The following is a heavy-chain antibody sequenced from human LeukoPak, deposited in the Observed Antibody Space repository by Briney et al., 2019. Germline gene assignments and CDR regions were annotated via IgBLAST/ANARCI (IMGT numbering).Heavy chain of an antibody. J-gene: IGHJ4*02. CDR3: ARDATLYDSRAYYYLW. Sequence: SVKVSCKASGGTFSRYAISWVRQAPGQELEWMGGIIPMFRTVNYAQKFQGRVTITADESTSTAYMELTSLRSEDTAVYYCARDATLYDSRAYYYLWWGQGTLVTVSS. CDR2: IIPMFRTV. V-gene: IGHV1-69*01. D-gene: IGHD3-22*01. CDR1: GGTFSRYA.